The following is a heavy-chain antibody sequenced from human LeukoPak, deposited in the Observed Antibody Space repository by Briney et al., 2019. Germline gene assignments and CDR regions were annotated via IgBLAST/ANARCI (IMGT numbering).Heavy chain of an antibody. Sequence: GASVKVSCKASGGTFSSYAISWVRQAPGQGLEWMGGIIPIFGTANYAQKFQGRVTITADKSTSTAYMELSSLRSEDTAVYYCARRSLRYSSSWYRRNYYYYMDVWGKGTTVTISS. CDR3: ARRSLRYSSSWYRRNYYYYMDV. CDR2: IIPIFGTA. V-gene: IGHV1-69*06. CDR1: GGTFSSYA. D-gene: IGHD6-13*01. J-gene: IGHJ6*03.